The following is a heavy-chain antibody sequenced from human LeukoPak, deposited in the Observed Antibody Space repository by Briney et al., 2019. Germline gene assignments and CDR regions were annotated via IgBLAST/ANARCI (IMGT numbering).Heavy chain of an antibody. D-gene: IGHD2-2*02. CDR3: VGGPYCYTSRCNIAGENFFAYYMDV. V-gene: IGHV3-72*01. CDR2: SRNKINSYTT. CDR1: GFIFSGHY. J-gene: IGHJ6*03. Sequence: PGGSLRLSCAASGFIFSGHYMDWVRQAPGKGLEWVGRSRNKINSYTTAYAAAVKGRFTFSRDDSRNSLYLQMNSLKTEDTAVYYCVGGPYCYTSRCNIAGENFFAYYMDVWGKGTTVTVSS.